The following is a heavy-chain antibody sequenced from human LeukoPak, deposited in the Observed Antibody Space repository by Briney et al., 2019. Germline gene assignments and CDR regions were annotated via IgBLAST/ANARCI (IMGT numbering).Heavy chain of an antibody. Sequence: SETLSLTRTVSGGSISSSSYYWGWIRQPPGKGLEWIGSIYYSGSTYYNPSLKSRVTISVDTSKNQFSLKLSSVTAADTAVYYCARQNVDTAMVSPLMLDYWGQGTLVTVSS. CDR2: IYYSGST. CDR3: ARQNVDTAMVSPLMLDY. CDR1: GGSISSSSYY. V-gene: IGHV4-39*01. D-gene: IGHD5-18*01. J-gene: IGHJ4*02.